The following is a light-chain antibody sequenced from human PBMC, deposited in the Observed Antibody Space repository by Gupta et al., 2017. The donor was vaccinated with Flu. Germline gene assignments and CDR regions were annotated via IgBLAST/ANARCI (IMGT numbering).Light chain of an antibody. Sequence: TITCSGTSSNFGSNHLYWFPPVPTPTPILLMDNNTSRHTAAPARFSGSKSATSASIAISRLLVEDEADYYCAAWDDSPNGWVFGGGTKLTVL. CDR2: NNT. V-gene: IGLV1-47*02. CDR3: AAWDDSPNGWV. CDR1: SSNFGSNH. J-gene: IGLJ3*02.